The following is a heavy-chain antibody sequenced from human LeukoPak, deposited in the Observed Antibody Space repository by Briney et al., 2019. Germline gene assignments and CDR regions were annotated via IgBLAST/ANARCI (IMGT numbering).Heavy chain of an antibody. CDR2: ISSSSSTI. CDR1: GFTFSSYS. V-gene: IGHV3-48*02. D-gene: IGHD6-6*01. J-gene: IGHJ6*03. CDR3: ARGGRAARPPTAPYCYYYYMDV. Sequence: GGSLRLSCAASGFTFSSYSMNWVRQAPGKGLEWVSYISSSSSTIYYADSVKGRFTISRDNAKNSLYLQMNSLRDEDTAVYYCARGGRAARPPTAPYCYYYYMDVWGKGTTVTVSS.